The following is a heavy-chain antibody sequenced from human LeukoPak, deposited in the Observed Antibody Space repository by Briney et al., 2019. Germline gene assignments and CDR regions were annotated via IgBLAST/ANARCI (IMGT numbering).Heavy chain of an antibody. V-gene: IGHV1-18*01. J-gene: IGHJ1*01. Sequence: ASVKVSCKASGYTFTSYGITWVRQAPGQGLEWMGWISAYHGNTNYAQKPQGRVTMTTDTSTSTAFMELRSLRSDATAVYSCARTPYYEGAEYFQHWGQGTLVTVSS. CDR2: ISAYHGNT. CDR1: GYTFTSYG. CDR3: ARTPYYEGAEYFQH. D-gene: IGHD3-22*01.